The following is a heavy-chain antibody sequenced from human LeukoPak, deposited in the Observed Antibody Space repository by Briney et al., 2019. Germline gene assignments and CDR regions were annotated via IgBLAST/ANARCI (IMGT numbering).Heavy chain of an antibody. CDR3: ARSSAREYCNSATCYLIGAFDI. J-gene: IGHJ3*02. D-gene: IGHD2/OR15-2a*01. CDR2: ISGSSTYI. V-gene: IGHV3-21*01. CDR1: GFTFSSYS. Sequence: GGSLRLSCAASGFTFSSYSMNWVRQAPGKGLEWVSSISGSSTYIYYADSLKGRFAISRDNAKNSLSLQMNSLRAEDTAVYYCARSSAREYCNSATCYLIGAFDIWGQGTMVSVSS.